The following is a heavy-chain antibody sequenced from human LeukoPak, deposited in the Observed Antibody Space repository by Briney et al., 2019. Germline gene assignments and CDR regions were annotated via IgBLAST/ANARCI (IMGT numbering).Heavy chain of an antibody. CDR1: GFTFSSYS. V-gene: IGHV3-48*02. CDR2: ISSSSSTI. J-gene: IGHJ6*02. D-gene: IGHD2-21*02. Sequence: GGSLRLSCAASGFTFSSYSMNWVRQAPGRGLEWVSYISSSSSTIYYADSVKGRFTISRDNAKNSLYLQMNSLRDEDTAVYHCARDPYCGGDCYANYYYYGVDVWGQGTTVTVSS. CDR3: ARDPYCGGDCYANYYYYGVDV.